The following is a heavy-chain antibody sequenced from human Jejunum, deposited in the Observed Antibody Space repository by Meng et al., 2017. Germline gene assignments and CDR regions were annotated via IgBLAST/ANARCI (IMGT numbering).Heavy chain of an antibody. CDR1: GGSIESNNW. CDR3: ARADYVRYFDL. CDR2: VYHSGST. D-gene: IGHD3-10*02. Sequence: QEQLQESGPGLVKPSETLSLTCAVSGGSIESNNWWTWIRQPPGQGLEWIGEVYHSGSTHYNPSLQSRVTISIDNSKNRFSLSLNSVTAADTAIYYCARADYVRYFDLWGRGTLVTVSS. J-gene: IGHJ2*01. V-gene: IGHV4-4*02.